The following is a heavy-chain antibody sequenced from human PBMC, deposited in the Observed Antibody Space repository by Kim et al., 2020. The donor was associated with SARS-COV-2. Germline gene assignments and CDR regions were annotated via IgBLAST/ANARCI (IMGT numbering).Heavy chain of an antibody. J-gene: IGHJ4*02. CDR1: GGTFSSYA. CDR3: AAWREYCSSTSCYGPRLDY. Sequence: SVKVSCKASGGTFSSYAISWVRQAPGQGLEWMGGIIPIFGTANYAQKFQGRVTITADESTSTAYMELSSLRSEDTAVYYCAAWREYCSSTSCYGPRLDYWGQGTLVTVSS. CDR2: IIPIFGTA. D-gene: IGHD2-2*01. V-gene: IGHV1-69*13.